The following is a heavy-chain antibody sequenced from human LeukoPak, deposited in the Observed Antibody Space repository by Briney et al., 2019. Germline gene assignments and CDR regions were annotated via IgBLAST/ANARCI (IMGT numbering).Heavy chain of an antibody. CDR2: ISAYNGNT. Sequence: GASVKVSCKASGGTFSSYAISWVRQAPGQGLEWMGWISAYNGNTNYAQKLQGRVTMTTDTSTSTAYMELRSLRSDDTAVYYCATNGGYDWFDPWGQGTLVTVSS. CDR3: ATNGGYDWFDP. J-gene: IGHJ5*02. D-gene: IGHD3-16*01. CDR1: GGTFSSYA. V-gene: IGHV1-18*01.